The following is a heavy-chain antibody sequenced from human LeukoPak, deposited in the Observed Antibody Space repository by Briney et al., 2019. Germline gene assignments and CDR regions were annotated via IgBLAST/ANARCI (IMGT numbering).Heavy chain of an antibody. J-gene: IGHJ4*02. CDR2: INPNSGGT. V-gene: IGHV1-2*02. CDR3: ARGYYYDSSGYYYVNY. CDR1: GYTFTGYY. Sequence: ASVKVSCKASGYTFTGYYMHWVRQAPGQGLEWMGWINPNSGGTNYAQKFQGRVTMTRDTSISTAYMELSSLRSDDTAVYYCARGYYYDSSGYYYVNYWGQGTLVTVSS. D-gene: IGHD3-22*01.